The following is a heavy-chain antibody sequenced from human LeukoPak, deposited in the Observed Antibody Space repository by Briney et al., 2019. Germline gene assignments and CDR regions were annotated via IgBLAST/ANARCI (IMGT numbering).Heavy chain of an antibody. V-gene: IGHV4-39*07. CDR2: IYYSGST. D-gene: IGHD3-22*01. CDR1: GGSISSSSYY. J-gene: IGHJ4*02. Sequence: PSETLSLTCTVSGGSISSSSYYWGWLRQPPGKGLEWIGSIYYSGSTYYNPSLKSRVTISVDTSKNQFSLKLSSVTAADTAVYYCARSYFYESSGFFDYWGQGTLVTVYS. CDR3: ARSYFYESSGFFDY.